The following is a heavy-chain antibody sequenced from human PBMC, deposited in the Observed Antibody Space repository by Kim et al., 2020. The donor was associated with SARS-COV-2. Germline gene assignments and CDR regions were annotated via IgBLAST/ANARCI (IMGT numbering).Heavy chain of an antibody. J-gene: IGHJ5*01. CDR2: IYYSGSA. CDR1: GGSITSYSYY. CDR3: ARNAGGKQWLVLGVRGFES. D-gene: IGHD6-19*01. Sequence: SETLSLTCTVSGGSITSYSYYWGWIRQPPGKGLEWIGSIYYSGSAYSNPSLNSRVTISVDTSKNQFSLKLTSVTAADTAVYYCARNAGGKQWLVLGVRGFESGGQGPLVTVSS. V-gene: IGHV4-39*01.